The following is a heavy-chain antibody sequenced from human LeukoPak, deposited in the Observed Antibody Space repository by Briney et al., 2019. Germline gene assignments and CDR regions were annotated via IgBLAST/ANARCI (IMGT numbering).Heavy chain of an antibody. CDR1: GGTFSSYA. J-gene: IGHJ6*03. V-gene: IGHV1-69*13. D-gene: IGHD2-2*01. Sequence: GASVKVSCKASGGTFSSYAISWVRQAPGQGLEWMGGIIPIFGTANYAQKFQGRVTITADESTSTAYMELSSLRSEDTAVYYCAIHLLVPAALTTKRGYYYMDVWGKGTTVTVSS. CDR2: IIPIFGTA. CDR3: AIHLLVPAALTTKRGYYYMDV.